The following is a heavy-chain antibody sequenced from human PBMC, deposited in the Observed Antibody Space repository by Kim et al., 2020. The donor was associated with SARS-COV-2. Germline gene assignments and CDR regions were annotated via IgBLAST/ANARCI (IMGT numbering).Heavy chain of an antibody. D-gene: IGHD2-21*01. Sequence: GESLKISCKGSGYSFTSYWISWVRQMPGKGLEWMGRIEPSDSYTNYSPSFQGHVTISADKSISTAYLQWSSLKASDTAMYYCARHRGIPYGMDVWGQGTTVTVSS. CDR1: GYSFTSYW. J-gene: IGHJ6*02. CDR3: ARHRGIPYGMDV. CDR2: IEPSDSYT. V-gene: IGHV5-10-1*01.